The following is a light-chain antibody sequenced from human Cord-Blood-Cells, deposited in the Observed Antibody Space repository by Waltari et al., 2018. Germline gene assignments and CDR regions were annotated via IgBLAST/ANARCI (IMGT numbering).Light chain of an antibody. J-gene: IGLJ2*01. CDR1: SSAVGGYNY. Sequence: QSALTQPASVSGSPGQSITISCTGTSSAVGGYNYVSWYQQHPGKAPTPMIYDVSKRPSGVSNRFPGSKSGNTASLTISGLQAEDEADYYCSSYTSSSTLVFGGGTKLTVL. CDR3: SSYTSSSTLV. CDR2: DVS. V-gene: IGLV2-14*01.